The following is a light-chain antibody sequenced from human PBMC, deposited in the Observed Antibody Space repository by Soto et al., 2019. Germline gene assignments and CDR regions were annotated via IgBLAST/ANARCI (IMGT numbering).Light chain of an antibody. Sequence: QSALTQPPSVSGSPGQSVTISCTGTSSDVGSYNRVSWYQQPPGTAPKLMIYEVSNRPLGVPDRFSGSKSGNTASLTISGLQAEDEADYYCSLYTSSSTFEVFGGGTKLTVL. CDR2: EVS. J-gene: IGLJ3*02. V-gene: IGLV2-18*01. CDR3: SLYTSSSTFEV. CDR1: SSDVGSYNR.